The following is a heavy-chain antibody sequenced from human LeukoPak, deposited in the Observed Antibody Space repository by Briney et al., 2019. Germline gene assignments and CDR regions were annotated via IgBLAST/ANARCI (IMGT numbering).Heavy chain of an antibody. J-gene: IGHJ3*02. CDR3: AREARLVPSAHDAFDI. D-gene: IGHD6-19*01. V-gene: IGHV3-74*01. CDR1: GFTLSSYW. Sequence: GGSLRLSCAASGFTLSSYWMHWVRQAPGKGLVWVSRINSDGYSTSYADSGKGRFTISRDNAKNTLYLQMNSLRAEDTAVYYCAREARLVPSAHDAFDIWGQGTMVTVSS. CDR2: INSDGYST.